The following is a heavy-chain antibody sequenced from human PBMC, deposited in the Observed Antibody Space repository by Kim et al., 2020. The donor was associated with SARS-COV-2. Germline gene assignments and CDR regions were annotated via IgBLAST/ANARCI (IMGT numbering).Heavy chain of an antibody. Sequence: SETLSLTCTVSGGSISSGGYYWSWIRQHPGKGLEWIGYIYYSGSTYYNPSLKSRVTISVDTSKNQFSLKLSSVTAADTAVYYCARDQDYYDSSGYSLYYYYGMDVWGQGTTVTVSS. J-gene: IGHJ6*02. CDR3: ARDQDYYDSSGYSLYYYYGMDV. CDR1: GGSISSGGYY. CDR2: IYYSGST. D-gene: IGHD3-22*01. V-gene: IGHV4-31*03.